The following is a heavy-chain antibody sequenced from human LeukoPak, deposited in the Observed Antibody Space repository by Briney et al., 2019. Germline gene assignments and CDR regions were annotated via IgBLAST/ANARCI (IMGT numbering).Heavy chain of an antibody. CDR1: EFTFSNYA. CDR2: ISGGGDST. J-gene: IGHJ3*02. V-gene: IGHV3-23*01. CDR3: AKVAGSSGWYGGNAFDI. Sequence: GGSLRLSCAASEFTFSNYAMSWVRQTPGKGLEWGSAISGGGDSTYYAESVNGRFTISRDNSKNTLYLQMNRRRGEDTALYYCAKVAGSSGWYGGNAFDIWGQGTMVTVSS. D-gene: IGHD6-19*01.